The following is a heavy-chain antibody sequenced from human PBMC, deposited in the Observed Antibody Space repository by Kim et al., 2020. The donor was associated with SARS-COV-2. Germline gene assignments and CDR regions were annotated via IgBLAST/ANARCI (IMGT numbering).Heavy chain of an antibody. D-gene: IGHD5-12*01. CDR3: ARDSTGVYSGYDSFDY. J-gene: IGHJ4*02. Sequence: GGSLRLSCAASGFTFSSYAMHWVRQAPGKGLEWVAVISYDGSNKYYADSVKGRFTISRDNSKNTLYLQMNSLRAEDTAVYYCARDSTGVYSGYDSFDYWGQGTLVTVSS. CDR2: ISYDGSNK. V-gene: IGHV3-30*04. CDR1: GFTFSSYA.